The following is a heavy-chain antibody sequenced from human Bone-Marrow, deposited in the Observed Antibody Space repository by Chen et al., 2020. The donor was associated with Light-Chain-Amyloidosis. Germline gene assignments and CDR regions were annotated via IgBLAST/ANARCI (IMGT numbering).Heavy chain of an antibody. V-gene: IGHV3-43*02. Sequence: EVQLVESGGGVVQPGGSLRLSCAASGFTFDDYAMHWVRQAPGKGLEWVSLISGDCGNTYYADSVKGRFTISRDNSKNSLYLQMNSLRTEDTALYYCAKDGNWNYHWFDPWGQGTLVTVSS. CDR3: AKDGNWNYHWFDP. CDR2: ISGDCGNT. CDR1: GFTFDDYA. J-gene: IGHJ5*02. D-gene: IGHD1-7*01.